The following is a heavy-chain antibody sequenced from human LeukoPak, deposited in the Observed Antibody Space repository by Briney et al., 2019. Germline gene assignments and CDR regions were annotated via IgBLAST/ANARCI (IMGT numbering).Heavy chain of an antibody. V-gene: IGHV3-7*03. CDR3: ARKAYGLDV. J-gene: IGHJ6*04. Sequence: GGSLRLSCAPSGFTFSSYWMSWVRQAPGKGLEWVANIKQDGSGKYYVDSVKGRFTISRDNGKNSLYLQMNSLRAEDTAVYYCARKAYGLDVWGKGTTVTVSS. CDR2: IKQDGSGK. CDR1: GFTFSSYW.